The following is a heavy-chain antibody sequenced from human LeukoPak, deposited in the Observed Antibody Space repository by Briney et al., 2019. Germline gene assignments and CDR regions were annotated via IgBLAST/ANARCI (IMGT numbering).Heavy chain of an antibody. V-gene: IGHV1-46*01. D-gene: IGHD6-19*01. CDR2: ISPSGGST. CDR3: ARDAVAGTRLYY. Sequence: ASVKVSCKASGYTFTSYYMHWVRQAPGQGLEWMGIISPSGGSTSYAQKFQGRVTMTRDTSTSTVYMELSSLRSEDTAVYYCARDAVAGTRLYYWGQGTLVTVSS. CDR1: GYTFTSYY. J-gene: IGHJ4*02.